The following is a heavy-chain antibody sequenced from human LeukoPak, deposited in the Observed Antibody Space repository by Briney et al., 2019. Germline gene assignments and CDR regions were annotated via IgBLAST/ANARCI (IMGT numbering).Heavy chain of an antibody. J-gene: IGHJ4*02. Sequence: GGSLRLSCAASGFTFSSYAMSWVRQAPGKGLEWVSAISGSGGSTYYADSVKGRFTISRDNSKNTLYLQMNSLRAEDTAVYYCAKGISGYSYGYPDYWGQGTLVTVSS. D-gene: IGHD5-18*01. CDR3: AKGISGYSYGYPDY. CDR1: GFTFSSYA. CDR2: ISGSGGST. V-gene: IGHV3-23*01.